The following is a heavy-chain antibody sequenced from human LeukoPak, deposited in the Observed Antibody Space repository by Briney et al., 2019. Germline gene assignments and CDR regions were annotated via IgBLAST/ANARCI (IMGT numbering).Heavy chain of an antibody. V-gene: IGHV4-59*08. CDR1: GGSISSSY. CDR2: IYYSGNT. CDR3: ARLKGQWLVPFDY. D-gene: IGHD6-19*01. J-gene: IGHJ4*02. Sequence: KASETLSLTCTVSGGSISSSYWSWIRQPPGKGLEWIGYIYYSGNTNYNPSLKTRVTISVDSSKNQFSLKLSSVTAADTAVYYCARLKGQWLVPFDYWGQGTLVTVSS.